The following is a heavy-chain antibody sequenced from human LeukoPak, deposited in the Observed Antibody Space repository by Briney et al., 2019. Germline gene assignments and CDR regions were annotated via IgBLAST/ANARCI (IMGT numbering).Heavy chain of an antibody. Sequence: GESLKISCKGSGYKFTSYWIGWVRQMPGKGLEWMGIIYPDDSDTRYSPSLQGQVTISADKSIDTAYMQWSSLEASDTAMYYCARQADSSAFAYWGQGTQVTVSS. CDR2: IYPDDSDT. D-gene: IGHD3-22*01. V-gene: IGHV5-51*01. CDR3: ARQADSSAFAY. CDR1: GYKFTSYW. J-gene: IGHJ4*02.